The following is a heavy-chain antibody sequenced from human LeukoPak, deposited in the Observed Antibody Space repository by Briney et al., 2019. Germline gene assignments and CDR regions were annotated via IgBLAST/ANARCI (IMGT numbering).Heavy chain of an antibody. CDR2: INPKSGGT. D-gene: IGHD6-13*01. J-gene: IGHJ5*02. V-gene: IGHV1-2*02. Sequence: GASVKVSCKASGYTFTDYYLHWARQAPGQGLQWMGWINPKSGGTSYAQMFQGRVTMTRDTSISTAYMELSRLRSDDTAVYYCAKDLRYSSSWSSGWFDPWGQGTLVTVSS. CDR1: GYTFTDYY. CDR3: AKDLRYSSSWSSGWFDP.